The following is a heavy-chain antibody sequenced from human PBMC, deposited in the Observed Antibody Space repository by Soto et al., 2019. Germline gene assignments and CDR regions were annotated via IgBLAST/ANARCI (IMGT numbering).Heavy chain of an antibody. J-gene: IGHJ4*02. Sequence: QVQLVQSGAEVKKPGASVKVSCKASGYTFTSYAMHWVRQAPGQRLEWMGWINAGNGNTKYSQKFQGRVTITRDTSASTAYMELSSLRSEDTAVYYCAREFRSGSAARPLGYWGQGTLVTVSS. CDR2: INAGNGNT. D-gene: IGHD6-6*01. V-gene: IGHV1-3*01. CDR1: GYTFTSYA. CDR3: AREFRSGSAARPLGY.